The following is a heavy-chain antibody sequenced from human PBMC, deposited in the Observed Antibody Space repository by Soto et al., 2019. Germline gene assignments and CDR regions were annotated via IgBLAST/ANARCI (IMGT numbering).Heavy chain of an antibody. CDR1: GFTFRWFG. J-gene: IGHJ4*02. CDR2: ISNDGSNE. CDR3: AKGEVRGIIPSYFDY. D-gene: IGHD3-10*01. V-gene: IGHV3-30*18. Sequence: GGPLRLSCAGSGFTFRWFGMNWVRQAPGKGLEWVARISNDGSNEYYVDSVKGRFTISRDNSKNTLYLQMDSLRAEDTAVYYCAKGEVRGIIPSYFDYWGLGTLVTVS.